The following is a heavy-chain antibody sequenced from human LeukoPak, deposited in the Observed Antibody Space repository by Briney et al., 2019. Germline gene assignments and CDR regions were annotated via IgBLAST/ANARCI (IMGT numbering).Heavy chain of an antibody. CDR2: ISSSSSYI. CDR3: ARGGVVVITTYYFDY. J-gene: IGHJ4*02. D-gene: IGHD3-22*01. Sequence: PGGSLRLSCAASGFTFSSYSMNWVRQAPGKGLEWVSSISSSSSYIYYADSVKGRFTISRDNAKNSLYLQMNSLRAEDTAVYYCARGGVVVITTYYFDYWGQGTLVTVSS. V-gene: IGHV3-21*01. CDR1: GFTFSSYS.